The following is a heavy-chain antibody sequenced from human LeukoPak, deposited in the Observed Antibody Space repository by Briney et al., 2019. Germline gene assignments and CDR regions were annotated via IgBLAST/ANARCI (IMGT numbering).Heavy chain of an antibody. Sequence: SETLSLTCTVSGGSISSYYWSWIRQPPGKGLEWIGYIYNSGSANYNPSLKSRVTMSVDTSKNQFSLKLRSVTAADTAVYYCARGGYGDFDAFDIWGQGTMVTVSS. CDR1: GGSISSYY. V-gene: IGHV4-59*01. J-gene: IGHJ3*02. D-gene: IGHD4-17*01. CDR3: ARGGYGDFDAFDI. CDR2: IYNSGSA.